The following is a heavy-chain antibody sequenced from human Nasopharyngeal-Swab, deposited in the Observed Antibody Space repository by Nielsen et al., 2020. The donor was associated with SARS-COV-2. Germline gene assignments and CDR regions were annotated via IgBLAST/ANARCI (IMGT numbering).Heavy chain of an antibody. CDR1: GFTFTSSA. CDR3: AAITGDTATGKGHPLGFDP. J-gene: IGHJ5*02. D-gene: IGHD5-18*01. Sequence: SVKVSYKASGFTFTSSAMQWVRQARGQRLEWIGWIVVGSGNTNYAQKFQERVTITRDMSTSTAYMELSSLRSEDTAVYYCAAITGDTATGKGHPLGFDPWGQGTLVTVSS. V-gene: IGHV1-58*02. CDR2: IVVGSGNT.